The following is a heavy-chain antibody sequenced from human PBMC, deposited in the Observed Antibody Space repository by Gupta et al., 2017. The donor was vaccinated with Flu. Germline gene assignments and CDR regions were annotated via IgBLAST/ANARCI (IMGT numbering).Heavy chain of an antibody. D-gene: IGHD5-12*01. CDR2: LRGNSGRI. CDR3: VKDMVTMDAFER. CDR1: GVTFAAYA. V-gene: IGHV3-9*01. Sequence: EVQLVGSGGGRVQPGRSLSLSCAAHGVTFAAYAMHWVRKDPGKGMEWGSGLRGNSGRIGYADSVKVRFTISRDNSKNSLYLQLNSLRAEDTAVYYCVKDMVTMDAFERWGQGIMVTVAS. J-gene: IGHJ3*02.